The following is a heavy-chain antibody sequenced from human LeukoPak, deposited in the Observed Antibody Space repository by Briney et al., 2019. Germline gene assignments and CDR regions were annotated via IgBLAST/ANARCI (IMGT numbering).Heavy chain of an antibody. Sequence: PGGSLRLSCAAPGFTFSSYGMHWVRQAPGKGLEWVAFIRYDGSNKYYADSVKGRFTISRDNSKNTLYLQMNSLRAEDTAVYYCAKAYYYGSGSNWFDPWGQGTLVTVSS. V-gene: IGHV3-30*02. CDR1: GFTFSSYG. CDR3: AKAYYYGSGSNWFDP. CDR2: IRYDGSNK. J-gene: IGHJ5*02. D-gene: IGHD3-10*01.